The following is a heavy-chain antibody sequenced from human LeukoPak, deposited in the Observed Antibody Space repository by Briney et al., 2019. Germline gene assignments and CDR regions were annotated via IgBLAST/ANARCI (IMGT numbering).Heavy chain of an antibody. J-gene: IGHJ6*03. CDR1: GGTFSSYA. CDR2: IIPILGIA. Sequence: GASVKVSCKASGGTFSSYAISWVRQAPGQGLEWMGRIIPILGIANYAQKFQGRVTITTDESTSTAYMELSSLRSEDTAVYYCAREGHQLLGYMDVWGKGTTVTVSS. CDR3: AREGHQLLGYMDV. V-gene: IGHV1-69*04. D-gene: IGHD2-2*01.